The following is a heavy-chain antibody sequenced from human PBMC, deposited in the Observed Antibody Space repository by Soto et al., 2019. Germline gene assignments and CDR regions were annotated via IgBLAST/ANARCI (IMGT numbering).Heavy chain of an antibody. CDR3: ARPIIEAEGRTFGFDP. J-gene: IGHJ5*02. V-gene: IGHV5-10-1*01. CDR2: IDPSDSYI. Sequence: PGESLKISCKASGYSFTDYWITWVRHVPGKGLEWMGRIDPSDSYINYSPSFQGHVTISVDKSISTAFLQWNSLKASDTAMYYCARPIIEAEGRTFGFDPWGQGTLVTVSS. CDR1: GYSFTDYW. D-gene: IGHD6-13*01.